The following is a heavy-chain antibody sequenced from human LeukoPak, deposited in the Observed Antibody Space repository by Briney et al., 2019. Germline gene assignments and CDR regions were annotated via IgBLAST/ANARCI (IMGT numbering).Heavy chain of an antibody. Sequence: GGSLGLSCAASGFLVNANHMNWVRQAPGKGLEWVSIIYSSDYIYYADSVKGRFTISRDNSKNTLYLQMNSLRVEDSAVYYCATERPDSRVLDYWGQGLVVTVSS. D-gene: IGHD3-10*01. J-gene: IGHJ4*02. CDR3: ATERPDSRVLDY. CDR2: IYSSDYI. CDR1: GFLVNANH. V-gene: IGHV3-66*01.